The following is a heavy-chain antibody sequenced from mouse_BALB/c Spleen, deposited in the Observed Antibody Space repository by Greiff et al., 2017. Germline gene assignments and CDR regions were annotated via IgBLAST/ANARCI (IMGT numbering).Heavy chain of an antibody. V-gene: IGHV5-12-1*01. D-gene: IGHD2-13*01. CDR3: ARSLGTTNYFDY. CDR2: ISSGGGST. CDR1: GFAFSSYD. Sequence: EVKLVESGGGLVKPGGSLKLSCAASGFAFSSYDMSWVRQTPEKRLEWVAYISSGGGSTYYPDTVKGRFTISRDNAKNTLYLQMSSLKSEDTAMYYCARSLGTTNYFDYWGQGTTLTVSS. J-gene: IGHJ2*01.